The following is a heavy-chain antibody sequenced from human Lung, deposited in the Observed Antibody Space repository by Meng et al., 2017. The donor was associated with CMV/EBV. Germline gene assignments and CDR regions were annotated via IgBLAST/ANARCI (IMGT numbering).Heavy chain of an antibody. J-gene: IGHJ4*02. D-gene: IGHD2-21*01. Sequence: GESLKISCAASGLTFGSYGMSWVRQAPGQGLEWVSSIGATAGGTYYADSVKGRFTISRDNAKDTLYLQMNSLSAEDTAVYYCAKYSAVGERLYYFDYWGQGTLVTVSS. CDR1: GLTFGSYG. V-gene: IGHV3-23*01. CDR2: IGATAGGT. CDR3: AKYSAVGERLYYFDY.